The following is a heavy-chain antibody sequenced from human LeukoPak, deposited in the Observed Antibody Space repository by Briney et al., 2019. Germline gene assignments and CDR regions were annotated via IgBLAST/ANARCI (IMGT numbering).Heavy chain of an antibody. CDR2: ISGSGGST. J-gene: IGHJ4*02. CDR3: PFRNYYDSSGYDY. D-gene: IGHD3-22*01. Sequence: GGSLRLSCAASGFTFSSYAMSWVRQAPGKGLEWVSAISGSGGSTYYADSVKGRFTISRDDSKNTLYLQMNSLRAEDTAVYYCPFRNYYDSSGYDYWGQGTLVTVSS. CDR1: GFTFSSYA. V-gene: IGHV3-23*01.